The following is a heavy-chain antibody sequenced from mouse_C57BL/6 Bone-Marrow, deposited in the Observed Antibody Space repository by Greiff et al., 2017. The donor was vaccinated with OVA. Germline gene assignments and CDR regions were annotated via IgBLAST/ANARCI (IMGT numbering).Heavy chain of an antibody. CDR2: ISSGGDYI. CDR1: GFTFSSYA. D-gene: IGHD1-1*01. Sequence: EVKVVESGEGLVKPGGSLKLSCAASGFTFSSYAMSWVRQTPEKRLEWVAYISSGGDYIYYADTVKGRFTISRDNARNTLYLQMSSLKSEDTDMYYCTREHYYGSSYGWYFDVWGTGTTVTVSS. J-gene: IGHJ1*03. V-gene: IGHV5-9-1*02. CDR3: TREHYYGSSYGWYFDV.